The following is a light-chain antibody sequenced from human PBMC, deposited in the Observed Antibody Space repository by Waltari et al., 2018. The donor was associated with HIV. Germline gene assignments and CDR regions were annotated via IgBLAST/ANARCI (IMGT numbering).Light chain of an antibody. V-gene: IGKV4-1*01. CDR2: WAS. CDR1: QNLLYSPNNKNY. J-gene: IGKJ1*01. CDR3: QQYYGYPWT. Sequence: DIVLTQSPDSLAVSLGERATINCKSSQNLLYSPNNKNYLAWFQQKPGQLPKLLIYWASSRESGVPDRFSGSGSGTDFTLSISSLQAEDVAVYYCQQYYGYPWTFGQGTKVEIK.